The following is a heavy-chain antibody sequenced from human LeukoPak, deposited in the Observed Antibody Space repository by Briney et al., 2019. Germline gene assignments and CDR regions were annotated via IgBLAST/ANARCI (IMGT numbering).Heavy chain of an antibody. CDR1: GGSISSHY. J-gene: IGHJ5*02. CDR3: ARFDFWSGNWFDP. CDR2: IYYSGST. Sequence: SETLSLTCTVSGGSISSHYWSWIRQPPGKGLEWIGYIYYSGSTNYNPSLKSRVTISVDTSKNQFPLKLSSVTAADTAVYYCARFDFWSGNWFDPWGQGTLVTVSS. D-gene: IGHD3-3*01. V-gene: IGHV4-59*11.